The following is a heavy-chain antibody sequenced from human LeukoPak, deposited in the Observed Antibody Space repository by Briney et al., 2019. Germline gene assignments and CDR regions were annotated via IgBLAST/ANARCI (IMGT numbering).Heavy chain of an antibody. V-gene: IGHV4-34*01. CDR1: GGSFSGYY. CDR3: ARRQWLRSNYWSAGLTDN. D-gene: IGHD5-12*01. CDR2: INHSGST. Sequence: ASETLSLTCAVYGGSFSGYYWSWIRQPPGKGLEWIGEINHSGSTNYNPSLKSRVTISVDTSKNQFSLKLSSVTAADTAVYYCARRQWLRSNYWSAGLTDNWGQGTLVTVSS. J-gene: IGHJ4*02.